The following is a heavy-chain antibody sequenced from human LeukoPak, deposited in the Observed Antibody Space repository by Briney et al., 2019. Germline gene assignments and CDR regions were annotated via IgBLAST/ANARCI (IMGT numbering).Heavy chain of an antibody. Sequence: GESLRLSCEASGFTFSSTWIHWVRQAPGKGLVWVSRINPDGSVRNYADSVKDRFIISRDNAKSTLYLQMHSLRGEDTAVYYCATAGNYYFDYWGQGTLVTVSS. CDR3: ATAGNYYFDY. V-gene: IGHV3-74*01. CDR1: GFTFSSTW. J-gene: IGHJ4*02. CDR2: INPDGSVR. D-gene: IGHD1-1*01.